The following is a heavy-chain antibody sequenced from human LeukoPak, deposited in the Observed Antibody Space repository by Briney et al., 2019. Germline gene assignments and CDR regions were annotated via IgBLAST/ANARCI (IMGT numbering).Heavy chain of an antibody. CDR2: INPSGGST. Sequence: ASVKVSCKASGYPFTSYYMHWVRQAPGQGLEWMGIINPSGGSTSYAQKFQGRVTMTRDTSTSTVYMELSSLRSEDAAVYYCARDGCTSIICSAGGNWFDPWGLGTPVTVSS. CDR3: ARDGCTSIICSAGGNWFDP. J-gene: IGHJ5*02. V-gene: IGHV1-46*01. CDR1: GYPFTSYY. D-gene: IGHD2-2*01.